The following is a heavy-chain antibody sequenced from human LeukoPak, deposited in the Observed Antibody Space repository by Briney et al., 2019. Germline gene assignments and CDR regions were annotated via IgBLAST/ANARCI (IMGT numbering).Heavy chain of an antibody. CDR2: INSDGKST. J-gene: IGHJ3*02. CDR3: ASPSGSYSDRAFDI. V-gene: IGHV3-74*01. Sequence: SGGSLRLSCAASGFTFSGYWMHRVREAPGKGLVWVSHINSDGKSTSYTDSVWGRFTLSRDNAKNTLYLQINTLRAEDTAVCYCASPSGSYSDRAFDIWGPRTMVTLSS. CDR1: GFTFSGYW. D-gene: IGHD1-26*01.